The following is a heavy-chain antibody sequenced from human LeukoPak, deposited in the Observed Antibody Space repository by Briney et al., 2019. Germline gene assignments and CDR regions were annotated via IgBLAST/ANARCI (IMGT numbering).Heavy chain of an antibody. CDR1: GYSISSGYY. CDR2: IYHSGST. V-gene: IGHV4-38-2*02. J-gene: IGHJ4*02. Sequence: SETLSLPCTVSGYSISSGYYWGWIRQPPRKGLEWLGSIYHSGSTHYNPSLKSRVTISVDTSKNQFSLKLSSVTAADTAVYYCARQGYSGYFNLYYFDYWGQGTLVTVSS. D-gene: IGHD5-12*01. CDR3: ARQGYSGYFNLYYFDY.